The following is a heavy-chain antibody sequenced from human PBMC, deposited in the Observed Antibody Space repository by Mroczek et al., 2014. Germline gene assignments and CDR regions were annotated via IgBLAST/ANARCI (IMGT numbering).Heavy chain of an antibody. D-gene: IGHD2-15*01. Sequence: QVQLVQSGAEVKKPGSSVKVSCKASGGTFSSYTISWVRQAPGQGLEWMGRIIPILGIANYAQKFQGRVTIIADKSTSTAYMELSSLRSEDTAVYYCARDGGGGYCSGGSCYVGYWGQGTLGHRLL. CDR1: GGTFSSYT. CDR2: IIPILGIA. CDR3: ARDGGGGYCSGGSCYVGY. J-gene: IGHJ4*02. V-gene: IGHV1-69*04.